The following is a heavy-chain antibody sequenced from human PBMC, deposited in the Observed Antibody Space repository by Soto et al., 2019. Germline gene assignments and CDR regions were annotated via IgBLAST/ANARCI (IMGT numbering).Heavy chain of an antibody. CDR2: IYWDDDK. Sequence: QITLKESGPSLVKPTQTLTLTCTFSGFPLNTSGVGVGWIRQPPRKALEWLALIYWDDDKLYGPSLKSRLTIYKDNAKNQVVLTMTNMAHVDTATYCCALTDVLEHCSGGGCSYPVCFGYWCQGSQACASS. CDR1: GFPLNTSGVG. V-gene: IGHV2-5*05. J-gene: IGHJ4*02. CDR3: ALTDVLEHCSGGGCSYPVCFGY. D-gene: IGHD2-15*01.